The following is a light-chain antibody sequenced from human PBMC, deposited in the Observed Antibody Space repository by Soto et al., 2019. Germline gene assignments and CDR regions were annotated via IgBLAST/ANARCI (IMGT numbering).Light chain of an antibody. Sequence: QSGLTQPPSASASPGQSVTISCTGTNSDVGAYNFVSWYQHHPGKAPKLMIYEVSERPSGVPDRFSGSKSGNTASLTVSGLQAEDEADYYCSSYAGSNNFEVFGSGTKVTVL. J-gene: IGLJ1*01. CDR3: SSYAGSNNFEV. V-gene: IGLV2-8*01. CDR1: NSDVGAYNF. CDR2: EVS.